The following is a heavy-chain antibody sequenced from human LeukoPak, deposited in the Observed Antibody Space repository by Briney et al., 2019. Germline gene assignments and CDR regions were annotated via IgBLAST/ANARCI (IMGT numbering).Heavy chain of an antibody. CDR3: ARGWNGFDY. Sequence: GGSLRLSCAASGFTFSSYVMTWVRQAPGKGLQWAANIKQDGSEKYYVDSVKGRFTISRDDAKKTLYLQMNSLRAEDTAVYYCARGWNGFDYWGQGTLVTVSS. J-gene: IGHJ4*02. CDR2: IKQDGSEK. D-gene: IGHD1-1*01. V-gene: IGHV3-7*05. CDR1: GFTFSSYV.